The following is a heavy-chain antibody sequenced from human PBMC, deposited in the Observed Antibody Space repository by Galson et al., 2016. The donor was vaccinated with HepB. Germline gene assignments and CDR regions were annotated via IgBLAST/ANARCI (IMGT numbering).Heavy chain of an antibody. Sequence: SLRLSCAASGFIFSDFGMHWVRHTPGKGLEWVAVIWLDGSNEYYADSVQGRFTISRDNSKNTLYLQMDSLRAEDTAVYYCATDSSAWYDDYWGQGTLVTVSS. D-gene: IGHD6-13*01. V-gene: IGHV3-33*01. CDR1: GFIFSDFG. CDR3: ATDSSAWYDDY. CDR2: IWLDGSNE. J-gene: IGHJ4*02.